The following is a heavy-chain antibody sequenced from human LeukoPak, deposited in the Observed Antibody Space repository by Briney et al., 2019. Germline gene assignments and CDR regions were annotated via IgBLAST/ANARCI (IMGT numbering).Heavy chain of an antibody. CDR3: AREAYYDSGGYRDY. CDR1: GYTFTGYY. CDR2: INPNSGGT. D-gene: IGHD3-22*01. Sequence: VASVKVSCKASGYTFTGYYMHWVRQAPGQGLEWMGWINPNSGGTNYAQKFQGRVTMTRDTSISTAYMELSRLRSDDTAVYYCAREAYYDSGGYRDYWGQGTLVTVSS. V-gene: IGHV1-2*02. J-gene: IGHJ4*02.